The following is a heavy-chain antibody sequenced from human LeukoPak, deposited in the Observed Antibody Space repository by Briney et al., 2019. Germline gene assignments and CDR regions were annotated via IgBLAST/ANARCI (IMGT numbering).Heavy chain of an antibody. Sequence: GGSRRLSCAASGFIFSSYGMNWGRQAPGKGLEWVSGISNSGDNTYYADSVKGRFTISRDNSENTVYLQMNSLRAEDTAVYYCARDPKVRGVIANWFDPWGQGTLVTVSS. CDR2: ISNSGDNT. J-gene: IGHJ5*02. CDR3: ARDPKVRGVIANWFDP. D-gene: IGHD3-10*01. CDR1: GFIFSSYG. V-gene: IGHV3-23*01.